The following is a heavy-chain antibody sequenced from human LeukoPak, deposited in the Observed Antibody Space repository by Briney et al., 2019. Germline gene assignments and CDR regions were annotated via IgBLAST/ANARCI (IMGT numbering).Heavy chain of an antibody. CDR2: ISSTTNIR. CDR1: GFTFSSYE. Sequence: GGSLRLSCAASGFTFSSYEMNWVRQAPGKGLEWVSYISSTTNIRYYADPVKGRFTISRDNAKNSLYLQMHSLRAEDTALYYCTRDVGFRFDPWGQGTLVTVSS. V-gene: IGHV3-48*03. D-gene: IGHD2-15*01. CDR3: TRDVGFRFDP. J-gene: IGHJ5*02.